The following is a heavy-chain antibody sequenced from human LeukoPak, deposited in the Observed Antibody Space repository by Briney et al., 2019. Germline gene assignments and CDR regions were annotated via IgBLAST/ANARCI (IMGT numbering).Heavy chain of an antibody. Sequence: GGSLRLSCAASGFTFSSFPMSWVRQAPGKGLQWVSGITGRGGNTYYADSVEGRFTISRDNSKNTLSLQMDILRAEDTAVYYCARDRAAFDYWGQGTLVTVSS. V-gene: IGHV3-23*01. CDR1: GFTFSSFP. D-gene: IGHD6-25*01. J-gene: IGHJ4*02. CDR2: ITGRGGNT. CDR3: ARDRAAFDY.